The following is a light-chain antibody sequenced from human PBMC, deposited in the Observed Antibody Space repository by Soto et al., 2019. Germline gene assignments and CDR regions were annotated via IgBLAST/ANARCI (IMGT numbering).Light chain of an antibody. CDR2: GAS. J-gene: IGKJ3*01. CDR3: QQYGSPPFA. V-gene: IGKV3-20*01. Sequence: EIVLTQSPGTLSLSPGERATLSCRASQTVTSTYLAWYQQKPGQAPRLVISGASSRATGIPDRFSGSGSGTDFSLIISRLEFEDFVVYYCQQYGSPPFAFGPGTKVEIK. CDR1: QTVTSTY.